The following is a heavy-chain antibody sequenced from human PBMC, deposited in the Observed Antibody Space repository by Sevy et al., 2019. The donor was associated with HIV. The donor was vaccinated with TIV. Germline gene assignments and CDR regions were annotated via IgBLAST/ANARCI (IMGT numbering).Heavy chain of an antibody. D-gene: IGHD1-26*01. J-gene: IGHJ4*02. CDR3: AGENAWGRGYS. CDR1: GGSITSLY. Sequence: SETLSLTCTVSGGSITSLYWNWIRQPPGKGLEWIANIYYNGHINYNPSLRSRVTLSLDTSKNQFSLRLSSVTAADTAMYYCAGENAWGRGYSWGQRTLVTVSS. V-gene: IGHV4-59*08. CDR2: IYYNGHI.